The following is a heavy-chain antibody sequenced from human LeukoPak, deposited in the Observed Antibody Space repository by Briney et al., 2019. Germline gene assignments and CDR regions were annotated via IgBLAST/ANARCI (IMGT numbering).Heavy chain of an antibody. CDR3: ARATLGSDAFDI. J-gene: IGHJ3*02. CDR1: GFTVSSNY. CDR2: VYSGGST. D-gene: IGHD3-3*02. V-gene: IGHV3-66*01. Sequence: GGSLRLSCAASGFTVSSNYMSWVRQAPGKGLEWVSVVYSGGSTYYADSVKGRFTISRDNSKNTLYLQMNSLRAEDTAVNYCARATLGSDAFDIWGQGTMVTVSS.